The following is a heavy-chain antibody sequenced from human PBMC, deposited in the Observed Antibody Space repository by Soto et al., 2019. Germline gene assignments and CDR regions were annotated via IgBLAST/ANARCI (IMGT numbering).Heavy chain of an antibody. V-gene: IGHV3-33*01. CDR3: AREGYGDYVWYFDL. CDR1: GFTFSSYG. D-gene: IGHD4-17*01. J-gene: IGHJ2*01. CDR2: IWYDGSNK. Sequence: QVQLVGSGGGVVQPGRSLRLSCAASGFTFSSYGMHWVRQAPGKGLEWVAVIWYDGSNKYYADSVKGRFTISRDNSKNTLYLQMNSLRAEDTAVYYCAREGYGDYVWYFDLWGRGTLVTVSS.